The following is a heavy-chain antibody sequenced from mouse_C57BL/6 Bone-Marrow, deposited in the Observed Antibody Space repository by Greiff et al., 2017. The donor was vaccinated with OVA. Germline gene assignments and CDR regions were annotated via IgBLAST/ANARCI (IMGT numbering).Heavy chain of an antibody. J-gene: IGHJ3*01. CDR2: IHPNSGST. D-gene: IGHD2-3*01. CDR1: GYTFTSYW. CDR3: ARDGDGYYVGFAY. V-gene: IGHV1-64*01. Sequence: QVQLQQPGAELVKPGASVKLSCKASGYTFTSYWMHWVKQRPGQGLEWIGMIHPNSGSTNYNEKFKSKATLTVDKSSSTAYMQLSSLTSEDSAVYYCARDGDGYYVGFAYWGQGTLVTVSA.